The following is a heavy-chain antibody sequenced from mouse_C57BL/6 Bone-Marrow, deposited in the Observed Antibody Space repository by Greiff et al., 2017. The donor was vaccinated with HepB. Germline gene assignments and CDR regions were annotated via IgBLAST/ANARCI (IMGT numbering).Heavy chain of an antibody. V-gene: IGHV14-3*01. J-gene: IGHJ2*01. CDR3: ARTLLLRP. D-gene: IGHD1-1*01. CDR2: IDPANGNT. Sequence: PEQGLEWIGRIDPANGNTKYAPKFQGKATITADTSSNTAYLQLSSLTSEDTAIYYCARTLLLRPGGQGTTLTVSS.